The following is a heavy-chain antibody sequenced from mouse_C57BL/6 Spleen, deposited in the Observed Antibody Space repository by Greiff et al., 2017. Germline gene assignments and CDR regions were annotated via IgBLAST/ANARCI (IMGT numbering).Heavy chain of an antibody. CDR2: IYPGDGDT. D-gene: IGHD1-1*01. Sequence: VQLQESGPELVKPGASVKISCKASGYAFSSSWMNWVKQRPGKGLEWIGRIYPGDGDTNYNGKFKGKATLTADKSSSTAYMQLSSLTSEDSAVYFCARWGYGSSYWGQGTTLTVSS. CDR1: GYAFSSSW. J-gene: IGHJ2*01. CDR3: ARWGYGSSY. V-gene: IGHV1-82*01.